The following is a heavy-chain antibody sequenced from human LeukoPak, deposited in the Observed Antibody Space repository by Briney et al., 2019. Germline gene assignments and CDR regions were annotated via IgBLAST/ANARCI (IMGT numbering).Heavy chain of an antibody. CDR3: ATGGGYSGYDYFDH. Sequence: ASVKVSCKVSGYTLTELSMHWVRQAPGKGLEWMGGFDPEDGETIYAQKFQGRVTMTEDTSTDTAYMELSSLRSEDTAVYYCATGGGYSGYDYFDHWGQGTLVTVSS. CDR1: GYTLTELS. V-gene: IGHV1-24*01. CDR2: FDPEDGET. J-gene: IGHJ4*02. D-gene: IGHD5-12*01.